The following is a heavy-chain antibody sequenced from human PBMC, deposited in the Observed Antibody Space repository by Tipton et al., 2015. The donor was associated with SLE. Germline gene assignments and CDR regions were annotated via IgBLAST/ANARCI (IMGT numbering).Heavy chain of an antibody. V-gene: IGHV3-13*04. CDR1: GFTFRSYA. CDR2: IGTAGDT. CDR3: ARDQGGSYYSAFDI. D-gene: IGHD1-26*01. Sequence: SLRLSCAASGFTFRSYAMSWVRQATGKGLEWVSAIGTAGDTYYPGSVKGRFTISRENAKNSLYLQMNSLRAGDTAVYYCARDQGGSYYSAFDIWGQGTMVTVSS. J-gene: IGHJ3*02.